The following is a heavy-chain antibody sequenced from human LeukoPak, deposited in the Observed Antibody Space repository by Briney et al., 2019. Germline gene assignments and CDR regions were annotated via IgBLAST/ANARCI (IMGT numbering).Heavy chain of an antibody. Sequence: GASVKVSCKASGGTFSSYAISWVRQAPGQGLEWMGGITPIFGTANYAQKFQGRVTITADESTSTAYMELSSLRSEDTAVYYCARGAYDSSGYYWFDPWGQGTLVTVSS. J-gene: IGHJ5*02. V-gene: IGHV1-69*01. CDR3: ARGAYDSSGYYWFDP. D-gene: IGHD3-22*01. CDR2: ITPIFGTA. CDR1: GGTFSSYA.